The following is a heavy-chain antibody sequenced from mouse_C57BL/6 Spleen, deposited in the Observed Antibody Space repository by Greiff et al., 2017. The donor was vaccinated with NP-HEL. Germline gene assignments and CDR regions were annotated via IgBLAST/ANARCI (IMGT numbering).Heavy chain of an antibody. CDR2: IYPGDGDT. CDR3: ARSDGYDDGYWYFDV. CDR1: GYAFSSYW. V-gene: IGHV1-80*01. D-gene: IGHD2-2*01. Sequence: QVQLQQSGAELVKPGASVKISCKASGYAFSSYWMNWVKQRPGKGLEWIGQIYPGDGDTNYNGKFKGKATLTADKSSSTAYMQLSSLTSEDSAVYFCARSDGYDDGYWYFDVWGTGTTVTVSS. J-gene: IGHJ1*03.